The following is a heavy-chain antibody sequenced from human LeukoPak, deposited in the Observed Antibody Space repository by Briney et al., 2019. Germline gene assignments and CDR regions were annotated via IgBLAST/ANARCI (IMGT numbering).Heavy chain of an antibody. V-gene: IGHV1-2*02. Sequence: VASVKVSCKASGYTFTGYYMHWVRQAPGQGLEWMGWINPNSGGTNYAQEFQGRVTMTRDTSISTAYMELSRLRSDDTAVYYCARDRLADEYGMDVWGQGTTVTVSS. J-gene: IGHJ6*02. CDR1: GYTFTGYY. D-gene: IGHD2-15*01. CDR3: ARDRLADEYGMDV. CDR2: INPNSGGT.